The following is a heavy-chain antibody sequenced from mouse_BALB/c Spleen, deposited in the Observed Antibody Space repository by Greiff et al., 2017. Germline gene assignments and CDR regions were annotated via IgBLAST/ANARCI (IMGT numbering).Heavy chain of an antibody. CDR1: GFTFSSYT. J-gene: IGHJ2*01. CDR3: ARFSRGSDYFDY. Sequence: EVKVVESGGGLVKPGGSLKLSCAASGFTFSSYTMSWVRQTPEKRLEWVATISSGGGNTYYPDSVKGRFTISRDNAKNNLYLQMSSLRSEDTALYYCARFSRGSDYFDYWGQGTTLTVSS. CDR2: ISSGGGNT. V-gene: IGHV5-9*03.